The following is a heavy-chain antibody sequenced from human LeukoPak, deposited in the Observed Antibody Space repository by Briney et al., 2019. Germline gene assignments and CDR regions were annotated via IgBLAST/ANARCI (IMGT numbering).Heavy chain of an antibody. D-gene: IGHD1-1*01. J-gene: IGHJ6*02. CDR3: ARWNDPTQNYYHYGMDV. V-gene: IGHV1-2*02. CDR2: INPNSGGS. Sequence: AASVKVSCKASGYRFSGYYMYWVRQAPGRGLEWMGWINPNSGGSKYAQKFQGRVTMTRDTSISTAYMELNSLRSDDTAVYYCARWNDPTQNYYHYGMDVWGQGTTVTVSS. CDR1: GYRFSGYY.